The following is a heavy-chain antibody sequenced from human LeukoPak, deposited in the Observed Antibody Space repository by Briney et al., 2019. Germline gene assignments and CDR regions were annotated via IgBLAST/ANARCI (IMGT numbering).Heavy chain of an antibody. CDR3: ARGVGGSGWYYFDY. J-gene: IGHJ4*02. D-gene: IGHD6-19*01. CDR1: GFTFSSYW. CDR2: INSDGSST. Sequence: GGSLRLSCAASGFTFSSYWMHWVRQAPGKGLVWVSRINSDGSSTSYADSVKGRFTISGDNAKNTLYLQMNSLRAEDTAVYYCARGVGGSGWYYFDYWGQGTLVTVSS. V-gene: IGHV3-74*01.